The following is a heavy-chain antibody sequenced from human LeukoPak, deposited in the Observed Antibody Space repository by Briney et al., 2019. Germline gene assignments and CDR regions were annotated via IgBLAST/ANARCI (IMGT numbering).Heavy chain of an antibody. CDR2: INSNDGGT. J-gene: IGHJ4*02. V-gene: IGHV1-2*02. Sequence: ASVKVSCKTSGYTFTDYYPHWVRQAPGQGLEWMGWINSNDGGTNYAQNFQDRVTMTRDTSINTVFMELNRLRSDDTAVFFCARYLGGYDYFDYWGQGTLVTVSS. CDR1: GYTFTDYY. D-gene: IGHD5-12*01. CDR3: ARYLGGYDYFDY.